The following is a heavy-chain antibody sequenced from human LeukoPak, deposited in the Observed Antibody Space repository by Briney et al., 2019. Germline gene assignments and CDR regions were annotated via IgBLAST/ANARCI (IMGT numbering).Heavy chain of an antibody. D-gene: IGHD3-9*01. J-gene: IGHJ4*02. CDR3: ARARNEILAGYYSFDY. CDR2: IFHSGNT. V-gene: IGHV4-4*02. CDR1: GGSINTNNW. Sequence: PSGTLSLTCAVSGGSINTNNWWSWIRRPPGKGLEWIGEIFHSGNTNYNPSLKSRVTISGEQSKNQFSLKLTSVTAADTAIYYCARARNEILAGYYSFDYWGRGILVTVSS.